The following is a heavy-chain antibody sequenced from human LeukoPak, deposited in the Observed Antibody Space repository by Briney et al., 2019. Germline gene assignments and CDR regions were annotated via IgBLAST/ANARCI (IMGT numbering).Heavy chain of an antibody. D-gene: IGHD3-22*01. J-gene: IGHJ3*02. CDR1: GYTFTSYG. CDR3: ARDKTLYYYDSSGYGSAFDI. CDR2: ISAYNGNT. Sequence: GASVKVSCKASGYTFTSYGISWVRQAPGQGLEWMGWISAYNGNTNYAQKLQGRVTMTTDTSTSTAYMELRTLRSDDTAVYYCARDKTLYYYDSSGYGSAFDIWGQGTVVTVSS. V-gene: IGHV1-18*01.